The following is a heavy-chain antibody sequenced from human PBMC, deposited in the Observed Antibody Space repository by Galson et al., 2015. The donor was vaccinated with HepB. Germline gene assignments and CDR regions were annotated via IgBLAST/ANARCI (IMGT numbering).Heavy chain of an antibody. CDR2: IKSKTDGGTT. J-gene: IGHJ3*02. CDR3: TKDHGYYYDSSGNDAFDI. D-gene: IGHD3-22*01. Sequence: SLRLSCAASGFTFSNAWMNWVRQAPGKGLEWVGRIKSKTDGGTTDYAAPVKGRFTISRDDSKNTLYLQMNSLKTEDTAVYYCTKDHGYYYDSSGNDAFDIWGQGTMVTVSS. CDR1: GFTFSNAW. V-gene: IGHV3-15*07.